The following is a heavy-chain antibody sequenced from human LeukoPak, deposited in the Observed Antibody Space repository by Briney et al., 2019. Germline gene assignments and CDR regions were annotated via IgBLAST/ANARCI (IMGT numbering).Heavy chain of an antibody. J-gene: IGHJ4*02. Sequence: GGSLRLSCAASGFTFDDYAMHWVRQAPGKGMERVSGISWNSGSIVYADSVKGRFTISRDNAKNSLYLQMNSLRAEDTALYYFAKAYQLLSPPDYWGQGTLVTVSS. CDR1: GFTFDDYA. V-gene: IGHV3-9*01. CDR3: AKAYQLLSPPDY. CDR2: ISWNSGSI. D-gene: IGHD2-2*01.